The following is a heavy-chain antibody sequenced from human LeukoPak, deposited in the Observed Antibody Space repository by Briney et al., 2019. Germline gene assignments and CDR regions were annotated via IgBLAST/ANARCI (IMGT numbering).Heavy chain of an antibody. CDR2: IYTSGRN. CDR3: ARDLAFGMVITTGWFDP. J-gene: IGHJ5*02. V-gene: IGHV4-4*07. CDR1: GGSISSYY. Sequence: ASETLSLTCTVSGGSISSYYWSWVRQPAGKGLEWIGRIYTSGRNNYNPSLKSGVTMSVDTSKKQFSRKRSSVTAADTAAYYCARDLAFGMVITTGWFDPWGQGTLVTVSS. D-gene: IGHD3-22*01.